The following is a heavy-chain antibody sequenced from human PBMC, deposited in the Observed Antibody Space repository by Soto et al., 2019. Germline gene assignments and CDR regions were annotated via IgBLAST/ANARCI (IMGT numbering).Heavy chain of an antibody. CDR1: GGSISGYY. CDR2: VYYSGST. CDR3: ARVYTTGHLAY. V-gene: IGHV4-59*01. J-gene: IGHJ4*02. D-gene: IGHD3-9*01. Sequence: SGTLSLTCTVSGGSISGYYWNWVRQPPGKGLEWIGSVYYSGSTNYNPSLKSRVAMSVDMSKNQFSLNLTSVTAADTAVYYCARVYTTGHLAYWGQGTLVTVSS.